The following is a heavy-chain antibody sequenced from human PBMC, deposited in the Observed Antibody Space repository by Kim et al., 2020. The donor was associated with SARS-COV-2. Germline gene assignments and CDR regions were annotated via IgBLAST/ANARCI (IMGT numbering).Heavy chain of an antibody. J-gene: IGHJ3*02. CDR3: ARVEGEGAFDI. V-gene: IGHV3-72*01. CDR2: ARDKANTYTT. D-gene: IGHD1-1*01. CDR1: GFTFSDYY. Sequence: GGSLRLSCAASGFTFSDYYMDWVRQAPGKGLEWVGRARDKANTYTTEYAASVKGRFTVSRDDSKNSVYLQMNSLKTEDTAVYYCARVEGEGAFDIWGLGTMVTVSS.